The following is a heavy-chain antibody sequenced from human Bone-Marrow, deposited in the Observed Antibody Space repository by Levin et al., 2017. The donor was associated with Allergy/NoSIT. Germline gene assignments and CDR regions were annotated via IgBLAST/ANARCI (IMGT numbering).Heavy chain of an antibody. CDR2: IMPMLGTA. D-gene: IGHD3-16*01. J-gene: IGHJ4*02. Sequence: PWASVKVSCKTSGSSFVTHTITWVRQAPGQGLEWMGRIMPMLGTADYGHKFQDRLTITADKVTTTAYMELNSLTAEDTAVYYCGFGSYGPSDYWGQGTLTPVS. CDR1: GSSFVTHT. CDR3: GFGSYGPSDY. V-gene: IGHV1-69*06.